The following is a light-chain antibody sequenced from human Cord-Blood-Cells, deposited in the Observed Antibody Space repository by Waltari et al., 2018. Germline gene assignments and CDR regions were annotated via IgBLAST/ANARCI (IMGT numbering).Light chain of an antibody. V-gene: IGLV2-14*01. Sequence: QSALTQPASVSGSPGQSLTLSCTGPSRDVGGFNYVSWYQQHPGKAPKLMIYDVSNRPSGVSNRFSGSKSGNTASLTISGLQAEDEADYYCSSYTSSSTVVFGGGTKLTVL. CDR2: DVS. CDR3: SSYTSSSTVV. J-gene: IGLJ2*01. CDR1: SRDVGGFNY.